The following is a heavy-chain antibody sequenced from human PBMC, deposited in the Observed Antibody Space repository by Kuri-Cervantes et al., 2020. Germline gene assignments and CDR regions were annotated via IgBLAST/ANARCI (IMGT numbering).Heavy chain of an antibody. CDR3: ARERVCSGPTCQSDVVY. V-gene: IGHV4-34*01. Sequence: SETLSLTCAVYGGSFSGYYWSWIRQPPGKGLEWIGEINHSGSTNYNPSLKSRVTISVDTSKNKFSLRLTSVTAADTAVYYCARERVCSGPTCQSDVVYWGQGILVTVSS. CDR2: INHSGST. CDR1: GGSFSGYY. D-gene: IGHD2-15*01. J-gene: IGHJ4*02.